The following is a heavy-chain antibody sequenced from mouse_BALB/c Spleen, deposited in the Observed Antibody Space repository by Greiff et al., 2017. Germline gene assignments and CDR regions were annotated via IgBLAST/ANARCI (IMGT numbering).Heavy chain of an antibody. V-gene: IGHV1S81*02. CDR1: GYTFTSYY. J-gene: IGHJ4*01. D-gene: IGHD1-3*01. CDR3: SRSEGNNPYDAMDY. CDR2: INPSNGGT. Sequence: VQLQQSGAELVKPGASVKLSCKASGYTFTSYYMYWVKQRPGQGLEWIGEINPSNGGTNFNEKFKSKATLTVDKSSSTAYMQLSILTSEDSAVYYYSRSEGNNPYDAMDYWGQGTSVTVSS.